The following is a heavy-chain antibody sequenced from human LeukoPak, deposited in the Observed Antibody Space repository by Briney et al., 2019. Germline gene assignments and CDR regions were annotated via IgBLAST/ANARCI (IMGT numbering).Heavy chain of an antibody. CDR2: INPNSGGT. J-gene: IGHJ4*02. CDR3: ARDSGSGWLDY. Sequence: ASVKVSCKASGYTFTGYYMHWVRQAPGQGLEWMGWINPNSGGTNYAQKFQGRVTMTRDTSISTAYMELSSLRSEDTAVYYCARDSGSGWLDYWGQGTLVTVSS. V-gene: IGHV1-2*02. D-gene: IGHD6-19*01. CDR1: GYTFTGYY.